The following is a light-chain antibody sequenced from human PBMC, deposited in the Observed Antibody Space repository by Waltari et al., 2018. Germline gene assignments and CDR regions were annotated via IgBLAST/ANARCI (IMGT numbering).Light chain of an antibody. CDR3: CSYAGSYTVV. J-gene: IGLJ2*01. CDR1: SSDVGGYNY. CDR2: DVS. Sequence: QSALTQPRSVSGSPGQSVTISCTGTSSDVGGYNYVSWYQQHPGKAPKLMIYDVSKRPSGVPDRVSGSKCGNTASLTISGLQAEDEADYYCCSYAGSYTVVFGGGTKLTVL. V-gene: IGLV2-11*01.